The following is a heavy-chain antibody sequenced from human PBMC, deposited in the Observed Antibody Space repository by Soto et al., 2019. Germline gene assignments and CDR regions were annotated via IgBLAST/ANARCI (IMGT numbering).Heavy chain of an antibody. Sequence: QVHLLLQSGAEVKKPGSSVKVSCKASGGTPSNSAISWERQAPGQGLEWIGGIIPVFGLVKYAQNFQGRVTITADESTNTAYMELSSLRPEDTAVYYCAGGRIVVVGSRAYYGMDVWGQGTTVTVSS. CDR3: AGGRIVVVGSRAYYGMDV. J-gene: IGHJ6*02. D-gene: IGHD3-22*01. V-gene: IGHV1-69*01. CDR2: IIPVFGLV. CDR1: GGTPSNSA.